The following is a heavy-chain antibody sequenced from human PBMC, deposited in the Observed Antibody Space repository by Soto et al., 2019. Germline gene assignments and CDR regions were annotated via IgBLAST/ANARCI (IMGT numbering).Heavy chain of an antibody. Sequence: EVQMVESGGGLVQPGGSLRLSCAASGFSISDYWMSWVRQAPGKGLEWVGNINEDGSEENYVDPVKGRFTISRDNARNSLDLQMNSLRVEDTAVYYCCHTWVGGQGTLVTVSS. CDR3: CHTWV. V-gene: IGHV3-7*01. CDR2: INEDGSEE. D-gene: IGHD1-26*01. CDR1: GFSISDYW. J-gene: IGHJ4*02.